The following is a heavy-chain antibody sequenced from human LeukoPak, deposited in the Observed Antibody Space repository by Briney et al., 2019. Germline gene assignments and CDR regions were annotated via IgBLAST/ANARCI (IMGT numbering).Heavy chain of an antibody. J-gene: IGHJ3*02. D-gene: IGHD2-15*01. CDR2: ISTTSRYI. CDR1: GFTFSTYD. Sequence: GGSLRLSCAASGFTFSTYDMNWVRQAPGKGLEWVSSISTTSRYIYYADSVRGRFTISRDNARNSLYLQMNSLRAEDTALYYCARMHRTGGGGCSIRMGASHIWGQGTMVTVSS. CDR3: ARMHRTGGGGCSIRMGASHI. V-gene: IGHV3-21*01.